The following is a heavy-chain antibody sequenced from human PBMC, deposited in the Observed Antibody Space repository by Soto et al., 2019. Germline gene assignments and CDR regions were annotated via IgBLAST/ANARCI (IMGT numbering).Heavy chain of an antibody. J-gene: IGHJ6*02. CDR3: ARELNKRGYCISTSGEPNRDRYYDYGMDV. CDR1: GFTFSSYS. D-gene: IGHD2-2*01. V-gene: IGHV3-21*01. Sequence: EVQLVESGGGLVKPGGSLRLSCAASGFTFSSYSMNWVRQAPGKGLEWVSSISSSSSYIYYADSVKGRFTISRDNAKNSLYLQMNSLRAEDTAVYYCARELNKRGYCISTSGEPNRDRYYDYGMDVWGQGTTVTVSS. CDR2: ISSSSSYI.